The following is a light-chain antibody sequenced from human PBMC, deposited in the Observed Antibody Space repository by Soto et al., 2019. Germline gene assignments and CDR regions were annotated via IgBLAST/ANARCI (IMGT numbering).Light chain of an antibody. CDR3: QQTLSFPPT. CDR1: QSISSW. Sequence: DIQLTQSPSNLSASVGDRVTITCRASQSISSWLAWYQKKPGEAPKLLIFTGSLLHSGVPPRFSGSGSGTDFTLTISSLQPEDFATYYCQQTLSFPPTFGQGTKVDI. J-gene: IGKJ1*01. CDR2: TGS. V-gene: IGKV1-12*01.